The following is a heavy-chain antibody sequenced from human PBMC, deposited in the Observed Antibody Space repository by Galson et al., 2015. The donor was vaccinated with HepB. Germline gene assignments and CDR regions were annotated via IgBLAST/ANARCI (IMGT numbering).Heavy chain of an antibody. V-gene: IGHV6-1*01. CDR3: ARGFMVRGVITATNWFDP. Sequence: CAISGDSVSSHSAAWNWIRQSPSRGLEWLGRTYYRSKWYNDYAVSVKSRITINPDTSKNQFSLQLNSVTPEDTAVYYCARGFMVRGVITATNWFDPWGQGTLVTVSS. J-gene: IGHJ5*02. D-gene: IGHD3-10*01. CDR2: TYYRSKWYN. CDR1: GDSVSSHSAA.